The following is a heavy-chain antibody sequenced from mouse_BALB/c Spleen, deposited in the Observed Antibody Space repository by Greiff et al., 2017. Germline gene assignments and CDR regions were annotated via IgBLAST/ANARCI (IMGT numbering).Heavy chain of an antibody. J-gene: IGHJ4*01. CDR1: GYTFTSYW. Sequence: QVQLQQPGAELVKPGASVKLSCKASGYTFTSYWMHWVKQRPGQGLEWIGEIDPSDSYTNYNQKFKGKATLTVDKSSSTAYMQLSSLTSEDSAVYDCARCYGNYVAMDYWGQGTSVTVSS. CDR3: ARCYGNYVAMDY. D-gene: IGHD2-1*01. V-gene: IGHV1-69*02. CDR2: IDPSDSYT.